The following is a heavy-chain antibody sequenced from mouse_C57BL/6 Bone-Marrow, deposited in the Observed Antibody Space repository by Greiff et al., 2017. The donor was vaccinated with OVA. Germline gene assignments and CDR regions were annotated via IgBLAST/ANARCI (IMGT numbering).Heavy chain of an antibody. CDR1: GYTFTSYW. Sequence: QVLLMESGAELVKPGASVKLSCKASGYTFTSYWMHWVQQRPGQGLEWIGYINPSSGYTKYTQKFKDQVTFTADNSSSTVYLQMSSLTYEDSAVYDCARQDYDGSLYYYAMDYWGQGTSVTVSS. J-gene: IGHJ4*01. V-gene: IGHV1-7*01. CDR2: INPSSGYT. CDR3: ARQDYDGSLYYYAMDY. D-gene: IGHD2-3*01.